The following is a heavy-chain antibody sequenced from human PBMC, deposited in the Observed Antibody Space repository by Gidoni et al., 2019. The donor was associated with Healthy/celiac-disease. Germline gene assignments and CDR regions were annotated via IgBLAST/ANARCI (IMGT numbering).Heavy chain of an antibody. J-gene: IGHJ4*02. CDR1: GGSILSGGYY. CDR3: ARDRGAARLGYFDY. Sequence: QLQLQESGPGLVTPSPTLSLTCPVSGGSILSGGYYWSWIRQHPGKGLEWIGYIYYSGSTYYNPSLKSRVTISVDTSKNQFSLKLSSVTAADTAVYYCARDRGAARLGYFDYWGQGTLVTVSS. CDR2: IYYSGST. D-gene: IGHD6-6*01. V-gene: IGHV4-31*03.